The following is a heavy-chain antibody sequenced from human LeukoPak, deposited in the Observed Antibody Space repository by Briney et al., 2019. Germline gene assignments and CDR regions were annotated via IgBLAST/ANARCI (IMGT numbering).Heavy chain of an antibody. V-gene: IGHV3-43*02. J-gene: IGHJ4*02. Sequence: PGGSLRLSCSASGFTFVEYAMHWVRQSPGEGLEWVSFISGDCRSTYYADSVKCGFTISRDNNKNSLYLQMNSLRPEDTAFYYCARDDETYYYDGIGHNVDYWGQGTLLTVSS. D-gene: IGHD3-22*01. CDR3: ARDDETYYYDGIGHNVDY. CDR1: GFTFVEYA. CDR2: ISGDCRST.